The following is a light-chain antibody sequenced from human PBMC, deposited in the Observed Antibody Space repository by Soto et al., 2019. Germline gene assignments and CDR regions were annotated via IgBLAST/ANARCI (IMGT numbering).Light chain of an antibody. CDR2: QDS. CDR3: QAWDSSTAV. J-gene: IGLJ2*01. CDR1: KLGDKY. Sequence: SYEPTQPPSVSVSPGQTASITCSGDKLGDKYACWYQQKPGQSPVLVIYQDSKRPSGIPERFSGSNSGNTATLTISGTQAMDEADYYGQAWDSSTAVFGGGTKVTVL. V-gene: IGLV3-1*01.